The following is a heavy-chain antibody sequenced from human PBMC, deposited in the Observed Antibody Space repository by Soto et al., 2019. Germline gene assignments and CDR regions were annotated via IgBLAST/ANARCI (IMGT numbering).Heavy chain of an antibody. Sequence: QVQLQESGPGLVKPSGTLSLTCAVSSGSISSGHWWNWVRQPPGKGLEWIGEIYHSGSTHYNPSLESRVTVSVDKSTNQFSLKLTSVTAADTAVYYCATNSYYSLGVWGQGTTVTVSS. J-gene: IGHJ6*02. V-gene: IGHV4-4*02. CDR2: IYHSGST. CDR1: SGSISSGHW. CDR3: ATNSYYSLGV.